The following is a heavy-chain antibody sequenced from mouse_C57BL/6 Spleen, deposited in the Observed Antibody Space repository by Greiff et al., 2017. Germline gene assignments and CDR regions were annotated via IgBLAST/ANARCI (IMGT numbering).Heavy chain of an antibody. Sequence: DVQLVESGGGLVKPGGSLKLSCAASGFTFSDYGMHWVRQAPEKGLEWVAYISSGSSTIYYADTVKGRFTISRDNAKNTLFLQMTSLRSEDTAMYYCARNDGYDVNYAMDYWGQGTSVTVSS. CDR3: ARNDGYDVNYAMDY. CDR2: ISSGSSTI. V-gene: IGHV5-17*01. J-gene: IGHJ4*01. CDR1: GFTFSDYG. D-gene: IGHD2-2*01.